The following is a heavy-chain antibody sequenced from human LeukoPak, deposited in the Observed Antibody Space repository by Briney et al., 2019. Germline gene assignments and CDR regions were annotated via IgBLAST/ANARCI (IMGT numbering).Heavy chain of an antibody. CDR3: ATCLWFGEGAYMDV. J-gene: IGHJ6*03. D-gene: IGHD3-10*01. Sequence: GQSLNISCPGSGYSSITYWIGWVRQMPGKGLEWMGTIYPSDSDTRYSPSFQGQVTISADKSISTAYLQWSNLKASDTAIYYCATCLWFGEGAYMDVWGKGTTVTVSS. CDR2: IYPSDSDT. CDR1: GYSSITYW. V-gene: IGHV5-51*01.